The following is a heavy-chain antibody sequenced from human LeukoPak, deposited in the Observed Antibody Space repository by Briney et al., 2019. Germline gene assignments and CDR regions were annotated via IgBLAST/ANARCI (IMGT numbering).Heavy chain of an antibody. CDR2: IYYSGST. Sequence: SETLSLTCTVSGGSISSYYWSWIRQPPGKGLEWIGYIYYSGSTNYNPSLKSRVTISVDTSKNQFSLKLSSVTAADTAVYYCARDYYYYCYMDVWGKGTTVTVSS. V-gene: IGHV4-59*12. CDR1: GGSISSYY. CDR3: ARDYYYYCYMDV. J-gene: IGHJ6*03.